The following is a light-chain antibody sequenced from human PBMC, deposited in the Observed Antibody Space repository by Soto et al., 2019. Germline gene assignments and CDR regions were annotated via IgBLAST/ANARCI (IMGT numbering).Light chain of an antibody. CDR1: QSITSW. Sequence: IRVTQSPSTLSSSVGDRVTIPXRVSQSITSWLSWYQQTTGXAPKXXXAYXSSLERGGPSRLSGSGSATEFRLPISTMHPEEFATYYCQQYDTVSGTFGQGTRLEIK. J-gene: IGKJ5*01. CDR2: YXS. CDR3: QQYDTVSGT. V-gene: IGKV1-5*01.